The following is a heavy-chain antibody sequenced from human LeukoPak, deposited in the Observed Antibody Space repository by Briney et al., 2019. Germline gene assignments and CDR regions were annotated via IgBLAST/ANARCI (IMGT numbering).Heavy chain of an antibody. D-gene: IGHD2-2*01. Sequence: GGSLRLSCAASGFTFSDYYMSWIRQAPGKGREWIAYVGTAGKRIDYAESVRGRFTTSRDDAKSSLFLQMDSLTVEDTALYYCAKLVVPAANAVDSWGQGTLVTVSS. CDR2: VGTAGKRI. J-gene: IGHJ4*02. CDR3: AKLVVPAANAVDS. V-gene: IGHV3-11*01. CDR1: GFTFSDYY.